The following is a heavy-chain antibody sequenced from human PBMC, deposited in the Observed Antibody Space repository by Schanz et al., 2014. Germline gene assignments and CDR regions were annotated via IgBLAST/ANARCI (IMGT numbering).Heavy chain of an antibody. V-gene: IGHV3-11*06. CDR2: ISHNTFYT. J-gene: IGHJ4*02. Sequence: QVQLVESGGGLVKPGGSLRLSCAGSGFTFSNYYTSWIRQAPGKGLEWVSYISHNTFYTDYADSVKGRFTISRDNAKNSVYLQMNTLRAEDTAVYYCARKTDSSGTGDYWGQGTLVTVSS. CDR3: ARKTDSSGTGDY. CDR1: GFTFSNYY. D-gene: IGHD6-19*01.